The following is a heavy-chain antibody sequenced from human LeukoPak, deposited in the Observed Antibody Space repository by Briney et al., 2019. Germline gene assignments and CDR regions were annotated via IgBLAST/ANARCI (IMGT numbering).Heavy chain of an antibody. CDR1: GFTFSSYW. CDR3: AREKANWGSDFDY. D-gene: IGHD7-27*01. Sequence: PGGSLRLSCAASGFTFSSYWMSWVRQAPGKGLEWVANMKQDGSEKYYVDSVKGRFTISRDNAKNSLYLQMNSLRAEDTAVYYCAREKANWGSDFDYWGQGTLVTVSS. CDR2: MKQDGSEK. V-gene: IGHV3-7*01. J-gene: IGHJ4*02.